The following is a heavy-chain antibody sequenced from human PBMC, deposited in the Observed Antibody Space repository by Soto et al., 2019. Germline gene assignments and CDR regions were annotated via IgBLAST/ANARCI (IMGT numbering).Heavy chain of an antibody. J-gene: IGHJ4*02. V-gene: IGHV4-39*01. Sequence: SETHSLRYSVAWGYISSSDDCCGWVRQPPGKGLEWIGAVYYSGSTYYYPSLNGRVTISVDTSKNQFSLNLRSVTAADTAVDYSARQTGGVGYYFDYWGRGALVTVSS. D-gene: IGHD3-16*01. CDR1: WGYISSSDDC. CDR2: VYYSGST. CDR3: ARQTGGVGYYFDY.